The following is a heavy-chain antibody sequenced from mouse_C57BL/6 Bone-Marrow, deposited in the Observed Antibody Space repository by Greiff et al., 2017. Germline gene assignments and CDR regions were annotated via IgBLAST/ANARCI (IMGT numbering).Heavy chain of an antibody. D-gene: IGHD2-1*01. CDR1: GYTFTSYW. Sequence: QVQLQQPGAELVKPGASVKMSCKASGYTFTSYWITWVKQRPGQGLEWIGDIHPGSGSTNYNEKFKSKATLTVATSSSTAYMQLSSLTSEDAAVYYCAREGGNQDLLFDYWGQGTTLTVSS. CDR3: AREGGNQDLLFDY. CDR2: IHPGSGST. J-gene: IGHJ2*01. V-gene: IGHV1-55*01.